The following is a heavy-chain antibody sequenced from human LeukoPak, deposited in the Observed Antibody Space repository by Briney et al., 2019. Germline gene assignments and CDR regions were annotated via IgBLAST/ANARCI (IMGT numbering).Heavy chain of an antibody. CDR1: GFTFSSYE. D-gene: IGHD1-26*01. V-gene: IGHV3-48*03. Sequence: GGSLRLSCAASGFTFSSYEMNWVRQAPGKGLEWVSYISSSGSTIYYADSVKGRFTISRDNAENSLYLQMNSLRAEDTAVYYCARDPYSGAYGDSYYYYMDLWGQGTTVTISS. CDR2: ISSSGSTI. CDR3: ARDPYSGAYGDSYYYYMDL. J-gene: IGHJ6*03.